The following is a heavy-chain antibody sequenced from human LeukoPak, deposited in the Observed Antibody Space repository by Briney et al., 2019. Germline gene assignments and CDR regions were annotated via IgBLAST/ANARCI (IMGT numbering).Heavy chain of an antibody. J-gene: IGHJ4*02. Sequence: PSQTLSLTCTASGGSISSATYYWSWIRQPAGKGLEWIGRIYTSGSTNYNPSLKSRVTISVDTSKNQFSLKLSSVTAADTAVYYCARNSCPSGSCYENRGYFDYWGQGTLVTVSS. D-gene: IGHD2-15*01. CDR1: GGSISSATYY. V-gene: IGHV4-61*02. CDR3: ARNSCPSGSCYENRGYFDY. CDR2: IYTSGST.